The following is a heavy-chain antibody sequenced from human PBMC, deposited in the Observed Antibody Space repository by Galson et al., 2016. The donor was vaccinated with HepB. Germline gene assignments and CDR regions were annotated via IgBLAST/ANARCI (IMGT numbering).Heavy chain of an antibody. CDR3: ARDDYVWGSQRYGERWAGHD. Sequence: SVKVSCKAPGGTFSSSAFSWVRQAPGQGLEWMGGSVPMFGTANYAQKFQGRVTITADESTSTVYLELNSLRSEDTAVYYCARDDYVWGSQRYGERWAGHDWGQGTLVTVSS. D-gene: IGHD3-16*02. CDR1: GGTFSSSA. V-gene: IGHV1-69*13. J-gene: IGHJ4*02. CDR2: SVPMFGTA.